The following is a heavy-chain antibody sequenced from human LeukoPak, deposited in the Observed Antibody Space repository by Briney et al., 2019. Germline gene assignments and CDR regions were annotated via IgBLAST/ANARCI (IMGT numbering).Heavy chain of an antibody. D-gene: IGHD7-27*01. CDR2: INHSGGT. CDR1: GGSFSGYY. Sequence: SETLSLTCAVYGGSFSGYYWSWIRQPPGKGLEWIGEINHSGGTNYNPSLKSRVTISVDTSKNQFSLKLSSVTAADTAVYYCARGQTNWGASYYYYYMDVWGKGTTVTVSS. CDR3: ARGQTNWGASYYYYYMDV. J-gene: IGHJ6*03. V-gene: IGHV4-34*01.